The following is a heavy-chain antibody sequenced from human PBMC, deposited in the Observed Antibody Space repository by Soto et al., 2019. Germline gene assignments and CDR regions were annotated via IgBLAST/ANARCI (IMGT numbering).Heavy chain of an antibody. CDR2: INPNSGGT. Sequence: EASVKVSCKASGYTFTGYYMHWVRQAPGQGLEWMGWINPNSGGTNYAQKFQGRVTMTRDTSISTAYMELSRLRSDDTAVYYCARDLRITIFGVELWGMDVWGQGTTVTVS. V-gene: IGHV1-2*02. D-gene: IGHD3-3*01. J-gene: IGHJ6*02. CDR1: GYTFTGYY. CDR3: ARDLRITIFGVELWGMDV.